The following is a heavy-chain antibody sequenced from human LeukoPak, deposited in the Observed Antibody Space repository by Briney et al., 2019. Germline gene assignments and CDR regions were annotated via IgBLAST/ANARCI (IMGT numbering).Heavy chain of an antibody. CDR3: AKDIALVGATTGFDY. CDR2: FSGSGGST. Sequence: GGSLRLSCVASGFTFSSYAMSWVRQAPGKGLEWVSSFSGSGGSTYYADSVKGRFTISRDNSKNTLYLQMNSLRAEDTAVYYCAKDIALVGATTGFDYWGQGTLVTVSS. CDR1: GFTFSSYA. V-gene: IGHV3-23*01. D-gene: IGHD1-26*01. J-gene: IGHJ4*02.